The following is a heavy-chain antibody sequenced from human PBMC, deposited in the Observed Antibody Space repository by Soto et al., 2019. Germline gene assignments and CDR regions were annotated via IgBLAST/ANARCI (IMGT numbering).Heavy chain of an antibody. CDR2: INPGNGNT. Sequence: ASVKVSCKASGYTFTSYAMHWVRQAPGQRLEWMGWINPGNGNTKYSQRFQGRVTITGDTSASTAYMELSSLRSEDTAVYYCARSILRYQLLCVDYWGQGALVTVSS. J-gene: IGHJ4*02. D-gene: IGHD2-2*01. CDR3: ARSILRYQLLCVDY. CDR1: GYTFTSYA. V-gene: IGHV1-3*01.